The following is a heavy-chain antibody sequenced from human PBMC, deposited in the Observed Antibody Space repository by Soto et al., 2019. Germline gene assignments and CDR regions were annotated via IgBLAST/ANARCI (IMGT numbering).Heavy chain of an antibody. V-gene: IGHV3-23*01. CDR1: GFTFSSYA. Sequence: PGGSLRLSCAASGFTFSSYAMSWVRQAPGKGLEWVSAISGSGGSTYYADSVKGRFTISRDNSKNTLYLQMNSLRAEDTAVYYCAKDGGESHYDFWSGYLYYYYGMDVWGQGTTVTVSS. J-gene: IGHJ6*02. CDR3: AKDGGESHYDFWSGYLYYYYGMDV. CDR2: ISGSGGST. D-gene: IGHD3-3*01.